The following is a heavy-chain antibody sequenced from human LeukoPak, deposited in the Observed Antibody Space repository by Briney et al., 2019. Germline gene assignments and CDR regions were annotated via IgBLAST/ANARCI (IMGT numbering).Heavy chain of an antibody. D-gene: IGHD2/OR15-2a*01. CDR3: ARSLSKLNYYYGMDV. J-gene: IGHJ6*02. CDR1: GFTFSSYS. CDR2: ISSSSSYI. V-gene: IGHV3-21*01. Sequence: PGGSLRLSCAASGFTFSSYSMTWVRQAPGKGLEWVSSISSSSSYIYYADSVKGRFTISRDNAKNSLYLQMNSLRAEDTAVYYCARSLSKLNYYYGMDVWGQGTTVTVSS.